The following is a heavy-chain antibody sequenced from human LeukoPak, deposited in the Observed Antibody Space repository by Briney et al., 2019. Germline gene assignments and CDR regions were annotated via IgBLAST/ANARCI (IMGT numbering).Heavy chain of an antibody. J-gene: IGHJ4*02. CDR3: AVMTTDYYYFDY. CDR1: GYTFTSYD. V-gene: IGHV1-8*03. Sequence: ASVKVSCKASGYTFTSYDINWVRQATGQGLEWMGWMNPNSGNTGYAQKFQGRVTITSNMSTSTVYLELSSLRSEDTAVYYCAVMTTDYYYFDYWGQGTLVTVSS. D-gene: IGHD4-17*01. CDR2: MNPNSGNT.